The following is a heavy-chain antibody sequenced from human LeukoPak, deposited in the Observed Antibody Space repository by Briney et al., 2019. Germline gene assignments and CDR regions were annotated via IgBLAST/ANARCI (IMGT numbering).Heavy chain of an antibody. CDR1: GYTFTSYG. V-gene: IGHV1-18*01. CDR2: ISAYNGNT. J-gene: IGHJ5*02. D-gene: IGHD6-13*01. Sequence: GASVKVSCKASGYTFTSYGISWVRQAPGQGLEWMGWISAYNGNTNYAQKLQGRVTMTTDTSTSTAYMELRSLRSDDTAVYYCVKYSSSRSPWFDPWGQGTLVTVSS. CDR3: VKYSSSRSPWFDP.